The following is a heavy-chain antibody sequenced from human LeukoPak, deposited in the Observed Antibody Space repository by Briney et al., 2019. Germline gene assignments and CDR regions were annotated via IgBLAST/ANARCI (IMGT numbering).Heavy chain of an antibody. CDR3: ARRTARGRFDP. Sequence: SETLSLTCAVYGGSFSGYLWGWIRQPPGKGLEWIGTIYYSGSTYYNPSLKSRVTISVDTSKNQFSLKLSSVTAADTAVYYCARRTARGRFDPWGQGTLVTVSS. V-gene: IGHV4-34*01. CDR2: IYYSGST. CDR1: GGSFSGYL. J-gene: IGHJ5*02. D-gene: IGHD1-1*01.